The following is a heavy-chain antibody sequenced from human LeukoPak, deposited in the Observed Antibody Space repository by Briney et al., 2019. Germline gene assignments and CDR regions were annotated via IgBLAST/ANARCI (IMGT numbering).Heavy chain of an antibody. CDR3: ARARAARGVYYYYYMDV. Sequence: SETLYLTCTVSGGSISSYYWSWIRQPAGKGLEWIGRIYTSGSTNYNPSLKSRVTMSVDTSKNQFSLKLSSVTAADTAVYYCARARAARGVYYYYYMDVWGKGTTVTVSS. V-gene: IGHV4-4*07. CDR1: GGSISSYY. CDR2: IYTSGST. J-gene: IGHJ6*03. D-gene: IGHD6-6*01.